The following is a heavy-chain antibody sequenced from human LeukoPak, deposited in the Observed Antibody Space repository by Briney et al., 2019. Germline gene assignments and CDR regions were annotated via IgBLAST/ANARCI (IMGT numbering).Heavy chain of an antibody. CDR1: GASISSGNYY. CDR2: IHVTGRT. J-gene: IGHJ5*02. Sequence: SETLSLTCTVSGASISSGNYYWSWIRQTAGKGLEWIGRIHVTGRTDYNPSLKSRVTVSLDTAKNQYSLQLSSVSAADTAIYYCARGHTGKNCFDPWARGTLVTVSS. D-gene: IGHD2-8*02. CDR3: ARGHTGKNCFDP. V-gene: IGHV4-61*02.